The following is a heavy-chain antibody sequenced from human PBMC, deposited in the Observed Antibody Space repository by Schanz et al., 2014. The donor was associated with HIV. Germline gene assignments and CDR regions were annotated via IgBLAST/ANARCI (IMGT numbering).Heavy chain of an antibody. Sequence: EVQLLESGGGLVQPGGSLRLSCAASGFAFNSYAMSWVRQAPGKGLECVSVISGSGTTAYYADSVKGRFTISRDNSNNVLFLHMPTLRAEDTAVYYCAKDDAGYSSSWHYYYYYGMDVWGQGTTVTVSS. J-gene: IGHJ6*02. CDR3: AKDDAGYSSSWHYYYYYGMDV. V-gene: IGHV3-23*01. D-gene: IGHD6-13*01. CDR1: GFAFNSYA. CDR2: ISGSGTTA.